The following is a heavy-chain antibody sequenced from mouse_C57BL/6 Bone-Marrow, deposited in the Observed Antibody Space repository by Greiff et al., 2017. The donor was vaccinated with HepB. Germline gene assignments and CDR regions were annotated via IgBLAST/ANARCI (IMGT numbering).Heavy chain of an antibody. V-gene: IGHV1-58*01. J-gene: IGHJ3*01. CDR1: GYTFTSYG. CDR3: ARVIYYDYDWFAY. D-gene: IGHD2-4*01. CDR2: IYIGNGYT. Sequence: VQLKESGAELVRPGSSVKMSCKTSGYTFTSYGINWVKQRPGQGLEWIGYIYIGNGYTEYNEKFKGKATLTSDTSSSTAYMQLSSLTSEDSAIYFCARVIYYDYDWFAYWGQGTLVTVSA.